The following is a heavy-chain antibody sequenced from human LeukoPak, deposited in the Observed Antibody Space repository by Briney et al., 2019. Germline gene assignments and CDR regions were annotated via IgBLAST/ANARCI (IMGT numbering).Heavy chain of an antibody. V-gene: IGHV3-49*04. J-gene: IGHJ1*01. CDR1: GFTFGDYA. Sequence: GGSLRLSCTASGFTFGDYAMSWVRQAPGKGLEWVGLIRSKAYGGTTEYAASVKGRFTISRDDSKSIAYLQMNSLKTEDTAVYYCTRVTPEVGVFSSVPEYFQHWGQGTLVTVSS. CDR3: TRVTPEVGVFSSVPEYFQH. CDR2: IRSKAYGGTT. D-gene: IGHD3-10*01.